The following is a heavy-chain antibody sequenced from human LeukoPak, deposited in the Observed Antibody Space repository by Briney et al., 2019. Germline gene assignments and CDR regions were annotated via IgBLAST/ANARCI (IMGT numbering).Heavy chain of an antibody. D-gene: IGHD2-15*01. CDR3: AGDRVPFVVVVAATEFDY. CDR2: ISSSSYI. Sequence: GGSLRLSCAASGFTFSSYSMNWVRQAPGKGLEWVSSISSSSYIYYADSVKGRFTISRDNAKNSLYLQMNSLRAEDTAVYYCAGDRVPFVVVVAATEFDYWGQGTLVTVSS. CDR1: GFTFSSYS. J-gene: IGHJ4*02. V-gene: IGHV3-21*01.